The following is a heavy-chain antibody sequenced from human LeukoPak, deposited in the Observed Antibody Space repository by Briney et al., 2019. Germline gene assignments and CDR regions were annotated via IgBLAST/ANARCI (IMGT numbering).Heavy chain of an antibody. CDR3: TRQTAAGRPDF. Sequence: GESLKISCKGYGYSFSTYWIGWVRQMPGKGLEWMGIIYPGDSETRYSPSFQGQVTISADKSTSTAFLQWSSLKASDTAMYYCTRQTAAGRPDFWGQGTLVTVSS. D-gene: IGHD6-6*01. V-gene: IGHV5-51*01. CDR2: IYPGDSET. CDR1: GYSFSTYW. J-gene: IGHJ4*02.